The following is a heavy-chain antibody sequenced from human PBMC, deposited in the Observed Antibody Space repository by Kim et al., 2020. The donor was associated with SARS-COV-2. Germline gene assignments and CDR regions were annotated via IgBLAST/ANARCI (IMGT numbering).Heavy chain of an antibody. V-gene: IGHV3-33*05. CDR2: ISYDGSNK. CDR3: ARPSSSWYNYYYGMDV. Sequence: GGSLRLSCAASGFTFSSYGMHWVRQAPGKGLEWVAVISYDGSNKYYADSVKGRFTISRDNSKNTLYLQMNSLRAEDTAVYYCARPSSSWYNYYYGMDVWGQGTTVTVSS. D-gene: IGHD6-13*01. J-gene: IGHJ6*02. CDR1: GFTFSSYG.